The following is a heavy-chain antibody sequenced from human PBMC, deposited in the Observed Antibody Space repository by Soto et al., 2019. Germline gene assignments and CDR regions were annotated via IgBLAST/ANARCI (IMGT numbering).Heavy chain of an antibody. Sequence: ASVKVSCKTSGYTFNTYGINWVRQAPGQGLELMGWISAYDGKTTYAEKFQGRVTLTTDTSTSTAYMELRSLRSDDTAIYYCARDPHEFWTSCWFDPWGQGTPVT. J-gene: IGHJ5*02. CDR2: ISAYDGKT. CDR1: GYTFNTYG. D-gene: IGHD3-3*01. V-gene: IGHV1-18*01. CDR3: ARDPHEFWTSCWFDP.